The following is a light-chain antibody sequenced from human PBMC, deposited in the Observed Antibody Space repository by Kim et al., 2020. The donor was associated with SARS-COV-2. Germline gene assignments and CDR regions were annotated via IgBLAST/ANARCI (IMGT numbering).Light chain of an antibody. J-gene: IGLJ2*01. Sequence: RVTISCTGSSSNIGAGYDVHWYQQLPGTAPKLLIYGNSNRPSGVPDRVSGSKSGTSASLAITGLQAEDEADYYCQSYDSSLSGVVFGGGTQLTVL. CDR2: GNS. CDR1: SSNIGAGYD. V-gene: IGLV1-40*01. CDR3: QSYDSSLSGVV.